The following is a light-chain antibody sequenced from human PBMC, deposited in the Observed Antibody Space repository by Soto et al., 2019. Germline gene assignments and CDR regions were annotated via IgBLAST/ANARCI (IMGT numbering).Light chain of an antibody. CDR3: SSFATTSCAV. V-gene: IGLV2-14*01. CDR1: SSDVGGHDY. Sequence: QSVLTQPASVSGSPGQSITISCTGTSSDVGGHDYVSWYQQHPGKAPKLMIYEVSTRPSGVSDRFSGSKSGSTASLTISGLQAEDEADYYCSSFATTSCAVFGNGTKVTVL. CDR2: EVS. J-gene: IGLJ1*01.